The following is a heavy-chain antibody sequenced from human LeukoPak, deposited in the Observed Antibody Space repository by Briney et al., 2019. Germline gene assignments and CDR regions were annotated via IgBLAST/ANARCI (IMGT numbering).Heavy chain of an antibody. J-gene: IGHJ6*03. V-gene: IGHV1-69*01. CDR3: ATAHQRELRIGYYYMDV. Sequence: SVKVSCKASGGTFSCYAISWVRQAPGQGGGWMGGIIPIFGTANYAKQFQGRGTITPDEATNTDYLGLSRPRAEVAAAYSFATAHQRELRIGYYYMDVWGEGTPVSASS. CDR1: GGTFSCYA. D-gene: IGHD3-10*01. CDR2: IIPIFGTA.